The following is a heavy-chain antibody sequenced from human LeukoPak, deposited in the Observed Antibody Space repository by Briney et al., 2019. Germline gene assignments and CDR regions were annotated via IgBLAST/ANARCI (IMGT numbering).Heavy chain of an antibody. J-gene: IGHJ4*02. D-gene: IGHD3-22*01. CDR1: GFTVSSNY. V-gene: IGHV3-66*01. CDR2: IYSGGST. Sequence: GGSLRLSCAASGFTVSSNYMSWVRQAPGKGLEWVSVIYSGGSTYYADSVKGRFTISRDNSKNTLYLQMNSLRAEDTAVYYCARDPTRDYYDSSGPEDYWGQGTLVTVSS. CDR3: ARDPTRDYYDSSGPEDY.